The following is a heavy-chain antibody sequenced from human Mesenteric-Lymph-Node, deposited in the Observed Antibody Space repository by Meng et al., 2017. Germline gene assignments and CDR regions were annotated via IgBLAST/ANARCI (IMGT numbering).Heavy chain of an antibody. V-gene: IGHV1-8*03. D-gene: IGHD3-22*01. CDR1: GYTFTSYD. Sequence: QVQLVQSGEEVKKPGASVKVSCKASGYTFTSYDINWVRQATGQGLEWMGWMNPNSGNTGYAQKFQGRVTITRNTSISTAYMELSSLRSEDTAVYYCARGPSYYYDSSGYYPFDYWGQGTLVTVSS. CDR3: ARGPSYYYDSSGYYPFDY. CDR2: MNPNSGNT. J-gene: IGHJ4*02.